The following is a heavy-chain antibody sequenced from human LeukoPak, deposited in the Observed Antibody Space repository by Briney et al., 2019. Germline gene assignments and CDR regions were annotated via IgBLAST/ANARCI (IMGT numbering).Heavy chain of an antibody. CDR3: ARADCGGDCRDPYYYYGMDV. CDR2: IIPIFGIA. Sequence: SVKVSCKASGGTFSSYAISWVRQAPGQGLEWMGRIIPIFGIANYAQKFQGRVTITADKSTSTAYMELSSLRSEDTAVYYCARADCGGDCRDPYYYYGMDVWGQGTTVTVSS. J-gene: IGHJ6*02. V-gene: IGHV1-69*04. D-gene: IGHD2-21*02. CDR1: GGTFSSYA.